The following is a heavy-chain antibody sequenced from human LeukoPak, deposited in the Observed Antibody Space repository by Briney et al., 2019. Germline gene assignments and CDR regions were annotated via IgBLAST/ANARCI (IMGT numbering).Heavy chain of an antibody. CDR2: IWYDGSNK. J-gene: IGHJ6*02. V-gene: IGHV3-33*01. CDR1: GFTFSSYG. D-gene: IGHD6-13*01. CDR3: ARDQGSYSSSWYYYGMDV. Sequence: PGRSPRLSCAASGFTFSSYGMHWVRQAPGKGLEWVAVIWYDGSNKYYADSVKGRFTISRDNSKNTLYLQMNSLRAEDTAVYYCARDQGSYSSSWYYYGMDVWGQGTTVTVSS.